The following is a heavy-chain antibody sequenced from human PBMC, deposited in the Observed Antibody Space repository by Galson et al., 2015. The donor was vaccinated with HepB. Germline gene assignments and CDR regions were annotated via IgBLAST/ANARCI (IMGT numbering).Heavy chain of an antibody. CDR1: GYSFTTSW. CDR3: ATFWAGLY. Sequence: QSGAELQQPGESLKISCKGSGYSFTTSWIGWVRQMPGIGLDGMGIIFPADSDTRYSPSFQGQVTISADKSISTAYLQWSSRKASDTAIYYCATFWAGLYWGQGTLVTVSS. J-gene: IGHJ4*02. V-gene: IGHV5-51*01. D-gene: IGHD6-19*01. CDR2: IFPADSDT.